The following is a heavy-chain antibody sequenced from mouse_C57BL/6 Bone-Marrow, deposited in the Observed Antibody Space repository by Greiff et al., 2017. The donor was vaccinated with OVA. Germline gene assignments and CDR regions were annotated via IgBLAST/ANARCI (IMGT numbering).Heavy chain of an antibody. J-gene: IGHJ3*01. CDR3: ARSHYGSFAY. D-gene: IGHD1-1*01. Sequence: QVQLQQPGAELVRPGSSVKLSCKASGYTFTSYWMHWVKQRPIQGLEWIGNIDPSDSETHYNQKFKDKATVTVDKSSSTAYMQLSSLTSEDSAVYYCARSHYGSFAYWGQGTLVTVSA. V-gene: IGHV1-52*01. CDR2: IDPSDSET. CDR1: GYTFTSYW.